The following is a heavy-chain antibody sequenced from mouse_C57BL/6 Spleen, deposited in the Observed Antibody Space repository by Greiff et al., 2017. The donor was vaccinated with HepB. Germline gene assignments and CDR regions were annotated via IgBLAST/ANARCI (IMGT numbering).Heavy chain of an antibody. CDR3: ARNLGAYDGYSPFDY. CDR1: GFSLTSYA. V-gene: IGHV2-9-1*01. CDR2: IWTGGGT. Sequence: QVQLKESGPGLVAPSQSLSITCTVSGFSLTSYAISWVRQPPGKGLEWLGVIWTGGGTNYNSALKSRLSISKDNSKSQVFLKMNSLQTDDTARYYCARNLGAYDGYSPFDYWGQGTLVTVSA. D-gene: IGHD2-3*01. J-gene: IGHJ3*01.